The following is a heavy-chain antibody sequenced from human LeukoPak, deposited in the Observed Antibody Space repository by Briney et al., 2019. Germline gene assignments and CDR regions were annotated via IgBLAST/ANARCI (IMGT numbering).Heavy chain of an antibody. CDR1: GGSISTFY. CDR2: IFHTGNS. CDR3: ARGYGDYAGSIDY. D-gene: IGHD4-17*01. V-gene: IGHV4-59*12. Sequence: SETLSLTCTVSGGSISTFYWSWLRQPPGKGLEWIAYIFHTGNSNYNPSLKGRVTISVDTSKNQFSLKVNSVTAADTAMYYCARGYGDYAGSIDYWGQGTLVTVSS. J-gene: IGHJ4*02.